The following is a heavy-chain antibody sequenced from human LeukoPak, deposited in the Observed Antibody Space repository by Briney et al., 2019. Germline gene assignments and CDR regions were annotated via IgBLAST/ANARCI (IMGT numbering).Heavy chain of an antibody. J-gene: IGHJ4*02. CDR3: ARAAENYGGRFDS. CDR1: GFTLSSYW. CDR2: VSLDGSTT. V-gene: IGHV3-74*01. Sequence: GGSLRLSCAASGFTLSSYWMYWVRQAPGKGLVWVSLVSLDGSTTTYADSVKGRFTISRDNARNSLYLQMNSLRAEDTAVYYCARAAENYGGRFDSWGQGTLVTVSS. D-gene: IGHD3-16*01.